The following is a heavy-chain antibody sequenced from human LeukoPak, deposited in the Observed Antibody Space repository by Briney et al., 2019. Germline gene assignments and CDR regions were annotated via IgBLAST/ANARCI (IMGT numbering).Heavy chain of an antibody. J-gene: IGHJ4*02. CDR2: IYYTGTT. CDR3: AREGWGYYFDF. V-gene: IGHV4-59*01. Sequence: SETLSLTCTVSGGSISSYYWSWIRQPPGKGLEWIGYIYYTGTTNYNPSPKSRLTISVDTSKNQFSLNLSSVTSADTAVYYCAREGWGYYFDFWGQGTLVTVSS. CDR1: GGSISSYY. D-gene: IGHD7-27*01.